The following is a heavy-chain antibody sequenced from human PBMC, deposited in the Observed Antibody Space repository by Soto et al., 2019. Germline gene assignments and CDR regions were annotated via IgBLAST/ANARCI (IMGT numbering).Heavy chain of an antibody. CDR3: ANVGGSGWYNNRIEY. J-gene: IGHJ4*02. D-gene: IGHD6-19*01. CDR2: MSGSGGSP. Sequence: PGGSLRLSCAASGFTFSGSAMSWVRQAPGKGLEWVSTMSGSGGSPYSADSAKGRFTMFRDNSKNTLYLQLNSLRAEDTAVYYCANVGGSGWYNNRIEYWGQGILVTVSS. V-gene: IGHV3-23*01. CDR1: GFTFSGSA.